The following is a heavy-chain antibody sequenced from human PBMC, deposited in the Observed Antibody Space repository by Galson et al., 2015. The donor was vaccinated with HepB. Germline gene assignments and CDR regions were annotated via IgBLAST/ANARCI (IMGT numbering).Heavy chain of an antibody. CDR2: IRSSSSII. D-gene: IGHD2-2*01. CDR3: ARASDLDY. J-gene: IGHJ4*02. Sequence: SLRLSCAASGFRFYSYSMNWVRQTPGKGLEWVSYIRSSSSIIKYADSVKDRFTISRDNAKNSLYLQMNSLRAEDTAVYYCARASDLDYWGQGTLVTVSS. V-gene: IGHV3-48*01. CDR1: GFRFYSYS.